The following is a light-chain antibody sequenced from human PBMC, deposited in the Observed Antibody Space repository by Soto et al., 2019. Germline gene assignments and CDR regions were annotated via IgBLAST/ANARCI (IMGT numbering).Light chain of an antibody. CDR3: HQYDSWT. J-gene: IGKJ1*01. Sequence: MAEYPGPPAFPPGEKATPPFRASQSFNSIYLAWYQQKPGQAPRLLIYGASSRATGIPDRFSGSGSGTDFTLTISRLEPEDFAVYYCHQYDSWTFGQGTKVDIK. V-gene: IGKV3-20*01. CDR2: GAS. CDR1: QSFNSIY.